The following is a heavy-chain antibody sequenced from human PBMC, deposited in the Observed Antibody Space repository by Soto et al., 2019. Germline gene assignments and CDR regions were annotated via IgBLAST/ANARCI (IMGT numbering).Heavy chain of an antibody. V-gene: IGHV1-46*01. Sequence: ASVKVSCKASGYAFTTYYMHWVRQAPGQGLEWLGIINPSGGRTTYAQNFQGRVTMTRDTSTSTVYMELTSLRSDDTAVYYRVRDGCITAICAWGGNWSDPWGQGTPATVST. CDR3: VRDGCITAICAWGGNWSDP. CDR2: INPSGGRT. CDR1: GYAFTTYY. D-gene: IGHD3-10*01. J-gene: IGHJ5*02.